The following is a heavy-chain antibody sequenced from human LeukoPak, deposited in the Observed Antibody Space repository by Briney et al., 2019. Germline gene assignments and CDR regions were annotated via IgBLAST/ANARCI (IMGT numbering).Heavy chain of an antibody. CDR2: INVKSGAT. Sequence: ASVTVSCKASGYTFIDYYFNWVRQAPGQGPEWMGRINVKSGATDYAQKFQGRVTVTRDTSISTAYMELSSLRSDDTAVYYCARVGRESSTGWLDYWGQGTLVTVSS. D-gene: IGHD6-19*01. J-gene: IGHJ4*02. V-gene: IGHV1-2*06. CDR3: ARVGRESSTGWLDY. CDR1: GYTFIDYY.